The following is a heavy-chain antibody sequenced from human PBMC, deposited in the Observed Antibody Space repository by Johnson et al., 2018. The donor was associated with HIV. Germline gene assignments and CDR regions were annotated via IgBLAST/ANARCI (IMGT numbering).Heavy chain of an antibody. J-gene: IGHJ3*02. V-gene: IGHV3-66*02. CDR1: GFTVSNNY. Sequence: VQLVEFGGGLVQPGGSLRLSCEASGFTVSNNYMSWVRQAPGKGLEWVSVIYSGGYTYSADSVKGRFTISRDNSKNTLYLQMNSLRAEDTAVYYCAREYYYDSSGYNAFDIWGQGTMVTVSS. CDR3: AREYYYDSSGYNAFDI. D-gene: IGHD3-22*01. CDR2: IYSGGYT.